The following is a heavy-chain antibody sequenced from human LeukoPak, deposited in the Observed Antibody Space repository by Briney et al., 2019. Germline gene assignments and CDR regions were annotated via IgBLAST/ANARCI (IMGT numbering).Heavy chain of an antibody. J-gene: IGHJ5*02. CDR1: GGSFSGYY. Sequence: SETLSLTCAVYGGSFSGYYWSWIRQPPGKGLEWIGSIYHSGSTYYNPSLKSRVTISVDTSKNQFSLKLSSVTAADTAVYYCARDPTPYSLWFGELLISWFDPWGQGTLVAVSS. V-gene: IGHV4-34*01. CDR2: IYHSGST. CDR3: ARDPTPYSLWFGELLISWFDP. D-gene: IGHD3-10*01.